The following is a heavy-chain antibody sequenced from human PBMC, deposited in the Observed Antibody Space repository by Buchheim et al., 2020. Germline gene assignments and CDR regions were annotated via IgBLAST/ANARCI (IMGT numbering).Heavy chain of an antibody. CDR1: GFTFSSYW. V-gene: IGHV3-74*01. J-gene: IGHJ5*02. CDR2: IYSDGSST. Sequence: EVQLVESGGGLVQPGGSLRLSCGASGFTFSSYWMHWVRQAPGKGLVWVSRIYSDGSSTSSAHSVKGRFTISRDNAKNSLYLQMNSLRAEDTAVYYCGYGGIVAPNWFDPWGQGTL. CDR3: GYGGIVAPNWFDP. D-gene: IGHD6-13*01.